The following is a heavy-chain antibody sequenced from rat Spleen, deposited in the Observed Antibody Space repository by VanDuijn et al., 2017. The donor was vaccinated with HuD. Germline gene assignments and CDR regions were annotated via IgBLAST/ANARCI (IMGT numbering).Heavy chain of an antibody. Sequence: EVHLVESGGGLVQPGGSLKLSCVASGFTFNNYWMYWVRQAPGKGLEWVSSINNDGGTTYYPDSVKGRFTISRDNAENTVYLQMNSLRSEDTATYYCAVAGYGYWGQGVMVTASS. CDR1: GFTFNNYW. D-gene: IGHD4-3*01. CDR2: INNDGGTT. CDR3: AVAGYGY. J-gene: IGHJ2*01. V-gene: IGHV5-58*01.